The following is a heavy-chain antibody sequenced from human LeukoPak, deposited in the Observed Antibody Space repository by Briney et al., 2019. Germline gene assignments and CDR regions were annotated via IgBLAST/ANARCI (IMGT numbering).Heavy chain of an antibody. Sequence: ASVTVSCKASGYTFTSYVIHWVRQPTGQEVEGMGWMNPNSGNTGYAQKFQGRVTMTRNTSISTAYMELSSLRSEDTAVYFCALWNRPDAFDIWGQGPMVTVSP. V-gene: IGHV1-8*01. CDR1: GYTFTSYV. J-gene: IGHJ3*02. D-gene: IGHD1/OR15-1a*01. CDR3: ALWNRPDAFDI. CDR2: MNPNSGNT.